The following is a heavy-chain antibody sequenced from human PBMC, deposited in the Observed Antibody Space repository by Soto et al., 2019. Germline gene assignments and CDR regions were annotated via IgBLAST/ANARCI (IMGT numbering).Heavy chain of an antibody. J-gene: IGHJ4*02. Sequence: SETLSLTCTVSGGSISSGGYYWSWIRQHPGKGLEWIGYIYYSGSTYYNPSLKSRVTISVDTSKNQFSLKLSSVTAADTAVYYCAREMSGYCSGTSCTDYWGQGTLVTVSS. D-gene: IGHD2-2*01. CDR2: IYYSGST. CDR1: GGSISSGGYY. CDR3: AREMSGYCSGTSCTDY. V-gene: IGHV4-31*03.